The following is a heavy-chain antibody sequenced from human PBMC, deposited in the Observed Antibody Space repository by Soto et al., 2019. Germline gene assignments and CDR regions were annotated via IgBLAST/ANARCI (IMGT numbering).Heavy chain of an antibody. Sequence: QLQLQESGSGLVKPSQTLSLTCAVSGGSISSGGYSWSWIRQPPGKGLEWIGYIYHSGSTYYNPSLKRRVTISVDRSKNQFSLKLSSVPAADTAVYYCARGVAVVVTAYFDYWGQGTLVTVSS. CDR1: GGSISSGGYS. V-gene: IGHV4-30-2*01. J-gene: IGHJ4*02. CDR3: ARGVAVVVTAYFDY. D-gene: IGHD2-21*02. CDR2: IYHSGST.